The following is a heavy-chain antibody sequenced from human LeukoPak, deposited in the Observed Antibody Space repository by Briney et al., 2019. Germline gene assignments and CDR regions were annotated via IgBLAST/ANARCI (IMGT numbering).Heavy chain of an antibody. CDR2: IYYSGST. D-gene: IGHD6-13*01. CDR3: ARENLAAAGTFDY. CDR1: GGSFSGYY. Sequence: PSETLSLTCAVYGGSFSGYYWSWIRQHPGKGLEWIGYIYYSGSTYYNPSLKSRVTISVDTSKNQFSLKLSSVTAADTAVYYCARENLAAAGTFDYWGQGTLVTVSS. V-gene: IGHV4-31*11. J-gene: IGHJ4*02.